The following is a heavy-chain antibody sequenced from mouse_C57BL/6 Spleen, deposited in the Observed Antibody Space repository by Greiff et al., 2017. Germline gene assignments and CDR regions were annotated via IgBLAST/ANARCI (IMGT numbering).Heavy chain of an antibody. CDR1: GFSFNTYA. V-gene: IGHV10-1*01. D-gene: IGHD1-1*01. Sequence: EVKLQESGGGLVQPKGSLKLSCAASGFSFNTYAMNWVRQAPGKGLEWVARIRSKSNNYATYYADSVKDRFTISRDDSESMLYLQMNNLKTEDTAMYYCVRLYYGSYWYFDVWGTGTTVTVSS. CDR2: IRSKSNNYAT. CDR3: VRLYYGSYWYFDV. J-gene: IGHJ1*03.